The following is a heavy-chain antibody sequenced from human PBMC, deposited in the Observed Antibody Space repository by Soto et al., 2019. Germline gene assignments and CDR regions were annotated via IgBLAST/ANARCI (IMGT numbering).Heavy chain of an antibody. CDR1: GGSISSSSYY. J-gene: IGHJ6*02. V-gene: IGHV4-39*01. D-gene: IGHD2-2*01. CDR3: ARLCLSHAVVVPAAIRRGGNYYYGMDV. CDR2: IYYSGST. Sequence: SETLSLTCTVSGGSISSSSYYWGWIRQPPGKGLEWIGSIYYSGSTYYNPSLKSRVTISVDTSKNQFSLKLSSVTAADTAVYYCARLCLSHAVVVPAAIRRGGNYYYGMDVWGQGTTVTVSS.